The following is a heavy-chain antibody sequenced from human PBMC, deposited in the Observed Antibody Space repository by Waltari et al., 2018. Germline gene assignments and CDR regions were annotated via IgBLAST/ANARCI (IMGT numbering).Heavy chain of an antibody. Sequence: QVQLVQSGAEVKKPGSSVKVSCKASGGTFSSYAISWVRQAPGQGLEWMGRSDPILGIANNAQKVQGRVTITADKSTSTAYMELSSLRSEDTAVYYCASRCSSTSCYNRYYGMDVWGQGTTVTVSS. CDR1: GGTFSSYA. D-gene: IGHD2-2*02. V-gene: IGHV1-69*09. CDR3: ASRCSSTSCYNRYYGMDV. J-gene: IGHJ6*02. CDR2: SDPILGIA.